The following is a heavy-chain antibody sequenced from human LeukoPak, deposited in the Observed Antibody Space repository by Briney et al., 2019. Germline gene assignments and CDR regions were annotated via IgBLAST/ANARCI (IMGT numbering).Heavy chain of an antibody. Sequence: SETLSLTCTVSGGSISSGGYYWSWIRQHPGKGLEWIGYIYYSGSTYYNPSLKSRVTISVDTSKNQFSLKLSSVTAADTAVYYCARIGYYYDSSGYGQEYYFDYWGQGTLVTVSP. D-gene: IGHD3-22*01. CDR3: ARIGYYYDSSGYGQEYYFDY. CDR2: IYYSGST. J-gene: IGHJ4*02. V-gene: IGHV4-31*03. CDR1: GGSISSGGYY.